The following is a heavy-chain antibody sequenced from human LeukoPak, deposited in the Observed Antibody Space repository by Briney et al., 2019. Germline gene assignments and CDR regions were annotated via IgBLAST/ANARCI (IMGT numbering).Heavy chain of an antibody. CDR1: GGSISSGSYY. Sequence: SQTLSLTCTVSGGSISSGSYYWSWIRQPAGKGLEWIGRIYTSGSTNYNPSLKSRVTISVDTSKNQFSLKLCSVTAADTAVYYCARAPRGAFDIWGQGTMVTVSS. CDR3: ARAPRGAFDI. J-gene: IGHJ3*02. CDR2: IYTSGST. V-gene: IGHV4-61*02.